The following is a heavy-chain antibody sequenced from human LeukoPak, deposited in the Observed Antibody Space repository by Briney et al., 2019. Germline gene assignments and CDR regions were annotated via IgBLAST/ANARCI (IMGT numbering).Heavy chain of an antibody. CDR1: GYTFTSYG. CDR2: ISAYNGNT. J-gene: IGHJ4*02. Sequence: ASVKVSCKASGYTFTSYGISWVRQAPGQGLEWMGWISAYNGNTNYAQKLQGRVTMTTDTSTSTAYMELRSLRSDDTAVYYCARFFEKSDTAMVTPLDYWGQGTLVTDSS. V-gene: IGHV1-18*04. CDR3: ARFFEKSDTAMVTPLDY. D-gene: IGHD5-18*01.